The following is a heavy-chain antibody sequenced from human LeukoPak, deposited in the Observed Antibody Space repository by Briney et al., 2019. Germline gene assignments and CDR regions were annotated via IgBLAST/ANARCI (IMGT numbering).Heavy chain of an antibody. CDR1: GFTFSSYS. D-gene: IGHD3-3*01. CDR3: AKDQTLFKSYFDY. Sequence: GGSLRLSCAASGFTFSSYSMNWVRQAPGKGLEWVSSISSSSSYIYYADSVKGRFTISRDNAKNSLYLQMNSLRAEDTAVYYCAKDQTLFKSYFDYWGQGTLVTVSS. J-gene: IGHJ4*02. V-gene: IGHV3-21*01. CDR2: ISSSSSYI.